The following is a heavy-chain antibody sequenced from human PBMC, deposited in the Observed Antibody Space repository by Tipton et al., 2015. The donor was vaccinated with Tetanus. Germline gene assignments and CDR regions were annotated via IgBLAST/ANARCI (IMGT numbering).Heavy chain of an antibody. Sequence: LRLSCTVSGDSISSSSYYWGWIRQPPGKGLEWIGNIYYSGSTYYNPSLKSRVTISVDTSRNQFSLRGTFVTAADTAVYYCARYFGYSGSWYFDYWGQGTLVTVSS. CDR2: IYYSGST. J-gene: IGHJ4*02. V-gene: IGHV4-39*01. D-gene: IGHD6-13*01. CDR1: GDSISSSSYY. CDR3: ARYFGYSGSWYFDY.